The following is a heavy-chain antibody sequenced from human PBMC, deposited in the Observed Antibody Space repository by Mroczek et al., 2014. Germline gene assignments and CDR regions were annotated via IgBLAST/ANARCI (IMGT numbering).Heavy chain of an antibody. V-gene: IGHV1-69*04. Sequence: GGKKPGSSVKVSCKASGGTFTTYAISWVRQAPGQGLEWMGRILPMVGIAKYAQKFQGRVTITADRSTSTVYMQLSSLRSEDTAVYYCATDAVGGNWNPRDPWGQGTLVTVSS. CDR3: ATDAVGGNWNPRDP. CDR1: GGTFTTYA. D-gene: IGHD1-20*01. CDR2: ILPMVGIA. J-gene: IGHJ5*02.